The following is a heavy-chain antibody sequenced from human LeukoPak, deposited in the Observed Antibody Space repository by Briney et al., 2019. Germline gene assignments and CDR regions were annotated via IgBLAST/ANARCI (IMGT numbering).Heavy chain of an antibody. V-gene: IGHV4-59*01. J-gene: IGHJ5*01. D-gene: IGHD6-13*01. CDR1: GGSFSGYY. CDR3: ARRWYSSSWYDS. CDR2: IYYSGST. Sequence: PSETLSLTCAVYGGSFSGYYWSWIRQPPGKGLEWIGYIYYSGSTNYNPSLKSRVTISVDTSKNQFSLKLSSVTAADAAVYYCARRWYSSSWYDSWGQGTLVTVSS.